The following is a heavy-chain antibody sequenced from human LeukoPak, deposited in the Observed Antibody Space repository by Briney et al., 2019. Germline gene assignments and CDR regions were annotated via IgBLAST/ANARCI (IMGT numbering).Heavy chain of an antibody. V-gene: IGHV3-23*01. CDR2: INGGGNTT. J-gene: IGHJ6*03. D-gene: IGHD6-19*01. CDR1: GFAFSSFA. CDR3: TRELHVAVAVADYYYFYMDV. Sequence: GGSLRLSCAASGFAFSSFAMGWIRQSPGKGLEWLSTINGGGNTTFYADSVKGRFTISRDNSKNTLYLHMDSLRPDDTAIYYCTRELHVAVAVADYYYFYMDVWGRGTAVTVSS.